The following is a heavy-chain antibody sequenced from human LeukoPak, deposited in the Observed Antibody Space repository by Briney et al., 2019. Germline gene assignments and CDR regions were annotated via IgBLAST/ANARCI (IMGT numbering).Heavy chain of an antibody. J-gene: IGHJ4*02. D-gene: IGHD3-16*01. CDR1: GFTFSGSA. CDR3: TRARYDYVWGNLDY. V-gene: IGHV3-73*01. Sequence: GGSLRLSCAASGFTFSGSAMHWVRQASGKGLEWVGRIRSKANSYATAYAASVKGRFTTSRDDSKSTAYLQMNSLKTEDTAVYYCTRARYDYVWGNLDYWGQGTLVTVSS. CDR2: IRSKANSYAT.